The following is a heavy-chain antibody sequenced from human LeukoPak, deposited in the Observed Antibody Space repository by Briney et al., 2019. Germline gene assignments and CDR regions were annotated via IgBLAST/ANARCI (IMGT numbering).Heavy chain of an antibody. Sequence: GGSLRLSCAASGFTVSTYYVSWVRQAPGKGLEWVSVIYRSGSTYYADSVKGRFTISRDNSKNTLYPQMNRLRAEDTAVYYCARDSGHDAFDIWGQGTMVTVSS. CDR1: GFTVSTYY. J-gene: IGHJ3*02. CDR2: IYRSGST. V-gene: IGHV3-53*01. CDR3: ARDSGHDAFDI.